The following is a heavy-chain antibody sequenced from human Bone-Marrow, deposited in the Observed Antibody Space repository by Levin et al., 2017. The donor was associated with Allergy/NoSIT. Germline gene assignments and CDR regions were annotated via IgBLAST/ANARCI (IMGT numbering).Heavy chain of an antibody. J-gene: IGHJ4*02. CDR2: IYYTGTT. Sequence: SETLSLTCTVSRGSISRGAYSWSWIRQHPGKGLEWIGYIYYTGTTYYNASLKSRVTISRDTSKNQFSLKLTSVTAADTAVYYCARDSGYGVDYWGQGTLVIVSS. CDR1: RGSISRGAYS. CDR3: ARDSGYGVDY. D-gene: IGHD4-17*01. V-gene: IGHV4-31*03.